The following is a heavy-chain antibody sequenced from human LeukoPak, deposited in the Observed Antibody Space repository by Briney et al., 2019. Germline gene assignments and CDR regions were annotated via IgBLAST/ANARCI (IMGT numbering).Heavy chain of an antibody. D-gene: IGHD6-13*01. V-gene: IGHV4-31*03. CDR1: GGSISTGEYC. J-gene: IGHJ4*02. Sequence: PSETLSLTCTVSGGSISTGEYCWSWIRQHPGKGLEWIGFIFHSGSTYYRPSLKSRVSISIDTSKNHFSLNLTSVTAADTAVYYCAREERGTSWALFDSWGQGTLVTVSS. CDR2: IFHSGST. CDR3: AREERGTSWALFDS.